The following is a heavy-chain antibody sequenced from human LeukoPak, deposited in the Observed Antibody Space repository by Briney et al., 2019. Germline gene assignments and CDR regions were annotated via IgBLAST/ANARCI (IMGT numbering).Heavy chain of an antibody. CDR2: INGGGDKT. CDR3: AKDRVLMVYAPPDY. J-gene: IGHJ4*02. D-gene: IGHD2-8*01. Sequence: GGSLRLSCAASGFSFTSYAMSWVRQAPGKGLEWVSGINGGGDKTYYRDSVKGRITISRDNSKNTLYLQMNSLRAEDTAVYYCAKDRVLMVYAPPDYWGQGTLVTVSS. V-gene: IGHV3-23*01. CDR1: GFSFTSYA.